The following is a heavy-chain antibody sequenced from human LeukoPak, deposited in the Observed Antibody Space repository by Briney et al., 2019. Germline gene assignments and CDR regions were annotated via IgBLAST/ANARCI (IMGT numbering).Heavy chain of an antibody. CDR2: ISGSGGST. CDR3: AKEGDSSGYYSDAFDI. D-gene: IGHD3-22*01. V-gene: IGHV3-23*01. Sequence: GGSLRLSCAASGFTFSSYAMSWVRQAPGKGLEWVSAISGSGGSTYYADSVKGRFTISRDNSKNTLYLQVNSLRAEDTAVYYCAKEGDSSGYYSDAFDIWGQGTMVTVSS. J-gene: IGHJ3*02. CDR1: GFTFSSYA.